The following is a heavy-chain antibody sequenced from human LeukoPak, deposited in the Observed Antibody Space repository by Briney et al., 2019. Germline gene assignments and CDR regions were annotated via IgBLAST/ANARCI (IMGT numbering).Heavy chain of an antibody. V-gene: IGHV3-33*01. CDR2: IWYDGSNK. D-gene: IGHD1-26*01. Sequence: GRSLRLSCAASGFTFSSYGMHWVRQAPGKGLEWVAVIWYDGSNKYYADSVKGRFTISRDNSKNTLDLQMNSLRAEDTAVYYCARDQAGIVGAPTRHYYYYGMDVWGQGTTVTVSS. CDR3: ARDQAGIVGAPTRHYYYYGMDV. CDR1: GFTFSSYG. J-gene: IGHJ6*02.